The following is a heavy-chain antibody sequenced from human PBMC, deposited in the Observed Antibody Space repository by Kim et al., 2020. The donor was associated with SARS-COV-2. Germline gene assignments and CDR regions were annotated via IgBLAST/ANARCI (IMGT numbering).Heavy chain of an antibody. CDR3: ARAFIRGIAAARYSFDP. V-gene: IGHV1-3*01. Sequence: ASVKVSCQASGYTFTSYAMHWVRQAPGQRLEWMGWIKAGNGNTKYSQKFQGRVTITRDTSASTAYMELSSLSSVDTAVYYCARAFIRGIAAARYSFDPWGQGTLVTVSS. J-gene: IGHJ5*02. CDR1: GYTFTSYA. CDR2: IKAGNGNT. D-gene: IGHD6-13*01.